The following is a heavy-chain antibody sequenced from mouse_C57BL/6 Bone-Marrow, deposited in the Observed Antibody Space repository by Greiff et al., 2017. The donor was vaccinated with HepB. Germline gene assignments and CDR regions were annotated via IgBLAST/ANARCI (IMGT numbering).Heavy chain of an antibody. CDR2: IDPENGDT. CDR1: GFNIKDDY. CDR3: TPFITTVVADY. J-gene: IGHJ2*01. Sequence: EVQLQESGAELVRPGASVKLSCTASGFNIKDDYMHWVKQRPEQGLEWIGWIDPENGDTEYASKFQGKATITADTSSNTAYLQLSSLTSEDTAVYYCTPFITTVVADYWGQGTTLTVSS. D-gene: IGHD1-1*01. V-gene: IGHV14-4*01.